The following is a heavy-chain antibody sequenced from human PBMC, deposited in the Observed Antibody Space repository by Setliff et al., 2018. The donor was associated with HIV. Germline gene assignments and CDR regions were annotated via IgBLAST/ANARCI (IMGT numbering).Heavy chain of an antibody. J-gene: IGHJ5*02. CDR3: ARTSGTDRLNWFDP. V-gene: IGHV4-38-2*01. D-gene: IGHD3-10*01. CDR1: GYSISSGYY. Sequence: PSETLSLTCAASGYSISSGYYWGWIRQPPGKGLEWIGSIYHSGSTYYNPSLKSRVTISVDTSKNQFSLKLRSVTAADTAVYYCARTSGTDRLNWFDPWGQGTLVTVSS. CDR2: IYHSGST.